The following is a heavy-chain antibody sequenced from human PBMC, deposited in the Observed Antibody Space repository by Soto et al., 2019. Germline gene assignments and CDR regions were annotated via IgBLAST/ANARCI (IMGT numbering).Heavy chain of an antibody. CDR3: VNSLFSSYGVEN. CDR1: GMPFRSHG. V-gene: IGHV3-74*01. J-gene: IGHJ4*02. CDR2: VNNDGSIT. D-gene: IGHD4-17*01. Sequence: PGGSLRLPCTSLGMPFRSHGMHWVRQAPGKGLVWVARVNNDGSITHYADSVRGRSTISRDNAKNTVYLEINSLRVEDTALYYCVNSLFSSYGVENWGQGDRVTVSS.